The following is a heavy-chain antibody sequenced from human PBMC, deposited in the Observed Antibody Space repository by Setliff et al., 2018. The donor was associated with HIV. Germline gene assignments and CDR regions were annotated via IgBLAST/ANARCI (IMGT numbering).Heavy chain of an antibody. J-gene: IGHJ4*02. CDR2: INHSGST. V-gene: IGHV4-34*01. CDR3: ARAGYGGNSDYFDY. D-gene: IGHD2-21*02. CDR1: GGSFSGYY. Sequence: SETLSLTCAVYGGSFSGYYWSWIRQPPGKGLEWIGEINHSGSTNYNPSLKSRVTISVDTSKNQFSLKLSSVTPEDTAVYYCARAGYGGNSDYFDYWGQGTLVTVSS.